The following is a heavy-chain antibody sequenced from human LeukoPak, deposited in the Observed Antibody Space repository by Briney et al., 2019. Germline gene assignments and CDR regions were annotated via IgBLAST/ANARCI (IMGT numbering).Heavy chain of an antibody. CDR2: ISYDGSNK. V-gene: IGHV3-30*04. CDR3: ARDWGKYSSAWYSDY. J-gene: IGHJ4*02. CDR1: GFTFSSYA. Sequence: PGGSLRLSCAASGFTFSSYAMHWVRQAPGKGLEWVAVISYDGSNKYYADSVKGRFTISRDNSKNTLYLQMNSLRAEDTAVYYCARDWGKYSSAWYSDYWGQGTLVTVSS. D-gene: IGHD6-19*01.